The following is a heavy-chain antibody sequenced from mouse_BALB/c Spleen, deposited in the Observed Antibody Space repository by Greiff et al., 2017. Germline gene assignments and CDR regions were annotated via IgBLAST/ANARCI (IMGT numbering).Heavy chain of an antibody. CDR3: ARWDYGSSPYAMDY. CDR2: ISYSGST. V-gene: IGHV3-8*02. CDR1: GDSITSGY. Sequence: EVKVEESGPSLVKPSQTLSLTCSVTGDSITSGYWNWIRKFPGNKLEYMGYISYSGSTYYNPSLKSRISITRDTSKNQYYLQLNSVTTEDTATYYCARWDYGSSPYAMDYWGQGTSVTVSS. D-gene: IGHD1-1*01. J-gene: IGHJ4*01.